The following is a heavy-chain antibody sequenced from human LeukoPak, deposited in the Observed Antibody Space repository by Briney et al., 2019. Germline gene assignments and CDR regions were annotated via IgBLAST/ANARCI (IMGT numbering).Heavy chain of an antibody. CDR2: IYYSGST. CDR1: GGSISSSSYY. D-gene: IGHD3-16*01. Sequence: SETLSLTCTVSGGSISSSSYYWGWIRQPPGKGLEWIGSIYYSGSTYYNPSLKSRVTISVDTSKNQFSLKLSSVTAADTAVYYCARDQRRVNWFDPWGQGTLVTVSS. V-gene: IGHV4-39*02. J-gene: IGHJ5*02. CDR3: ARDQRRVNWFDP.